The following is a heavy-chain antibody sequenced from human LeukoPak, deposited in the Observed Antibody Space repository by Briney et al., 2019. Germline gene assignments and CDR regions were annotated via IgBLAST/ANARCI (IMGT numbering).Heavy chain of an antibody. CDR1: GFTFNKYW. CDR2: IDQDGSQK. CDR3: ARGLATAAAH. D-gene: IGHD6-13*01. J-gene: IGHJ4*02. V-gene: IGHV3-7*01. Sequence: GGSLRLSCVDFGFTFNKYWMSWVRQAPGKGLEWLVNIDQDGSQKYYVDSVKGRFTISRDNAKNSVYLQMNSQRGEDTAVYFCARGLATAAAHWGQGTLVTVSS.